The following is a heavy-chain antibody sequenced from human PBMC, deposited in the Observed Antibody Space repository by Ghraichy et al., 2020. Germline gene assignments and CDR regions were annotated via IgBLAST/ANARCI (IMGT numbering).Heavy chain of an antibody. Sequence: SETLSLTCTVSGGSISSYYWSWIRQPPGKGLEWLGYIYYSGTTNYNPSLKSRLTISLDTSKNQFSLKLSSVTAADTAVYYCARDGQDYFDYWGQGTLVTVSS. CDR1: GGSISSYY. J-gene: IGHJ4*02. V-gene: IGHV4-59*01. CDR2: IYYSGTT. CDR3: ARDGQDYFDY.